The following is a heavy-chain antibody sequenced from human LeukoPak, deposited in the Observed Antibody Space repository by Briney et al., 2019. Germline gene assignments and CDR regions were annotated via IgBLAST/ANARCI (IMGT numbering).Heavy chain of an antibody. J-gene: IGHJ3*02. CDR1: AYSISSGYY. V-gene: IGHV4-38-2*02. Sequence: SETLSLTCTVSAYSISSGYYWGWVRQPPGKALEWIGNIFYSGSTYYSPSLKSRVTISLDTSRNQFSLKLNSVTAADTAVYYCAKSNGYGLIDIWGQGTMVTVSS. D-gene: IGHD3-22*01. CDR2: IFYSGST. CDR3: AKSNGYGLIDI.